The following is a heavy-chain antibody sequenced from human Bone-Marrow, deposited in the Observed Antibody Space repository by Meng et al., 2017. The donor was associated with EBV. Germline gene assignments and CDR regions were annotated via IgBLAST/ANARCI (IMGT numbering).Heavy chain of an antibody. D-gene: IGHD5-18*01. V-gene: IGHV3-11*01. CDR3: VRIARGYRYGLIGY. CDR1: GSPLGEHY. Sequence: GQVVGLGGGWVRPVGRLRLSFDTLGSPLGEHYMSWSRPAPGKGLEWISYISVSGATIYYADSVKGRITVSRDNAKSSLSLQMNSLRAEDPAVYYCVRIARGYRYGLIGYWGQGTLVTVSS. CDR2: ISVSGATI. J-gene: IGHJ4*02.